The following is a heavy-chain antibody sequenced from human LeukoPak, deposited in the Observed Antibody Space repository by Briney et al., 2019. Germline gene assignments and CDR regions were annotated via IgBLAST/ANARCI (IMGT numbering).Heavy chain of an antibody. CDR1: GFTFSSYA. D-gene: IGHD1-14*01. CDR2: VYSGGST. CDR3: ASNTKPYYFDY. J-gene: IGHJ4*02. Sequence: GGSLRLSCAASGFTFSSYAMSWVRQAPGKGLEWVSVVYSGGSTYYADSVKGRFTISRDNSKNTLYLQMNSLRAEDTAVYYCASNTKPYYFDYWGQGTLVTVSS. V-gene: IGHV3-53*01.